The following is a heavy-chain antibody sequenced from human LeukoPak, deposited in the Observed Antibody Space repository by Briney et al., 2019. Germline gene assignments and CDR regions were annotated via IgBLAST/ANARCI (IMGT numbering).Heavy chain of an antibody. CDR1: GFTFSSYS. V-gene: IGHV3-21*01. D-gene: IGHD4-17*01. CDR2: ISSSSSYI. Sequence: GGSLRLSCAASGFTFSSYSMNWVRQAPGKGLEWVSSISSSSSYIYYADSVKGRFTISRDNAKNSLYLQMNSLRAEDTPVYYCMKGTVTPIDYWGQGTLVTVSS. CDR3: MKGTVTPIDY. J-gene: IGHJ4*02.